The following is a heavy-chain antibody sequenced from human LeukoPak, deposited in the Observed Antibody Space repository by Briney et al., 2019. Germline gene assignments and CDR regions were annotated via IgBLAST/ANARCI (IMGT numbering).Heavy chain of an antibody. Sequence: ASVKVSCKASGYTFTSYGISWVRQAPGQGLEWMGWISAYNGNTNYAQKLQGRVTMTTDTSTSTAYMELRSLRSDDTAVYYCARDGGSSWYWGQTHYYYYMDVWGKGTTVTVSS. D-gene: IGHD6-13*01. CDR1: GYTFTSYG. V-gene: IGHV1-18*01. CDR3: ARDGGSSWYWGQTHYYYYMDV. CDR2: ISAYNGNT. J-gene: IGHJ6*03.